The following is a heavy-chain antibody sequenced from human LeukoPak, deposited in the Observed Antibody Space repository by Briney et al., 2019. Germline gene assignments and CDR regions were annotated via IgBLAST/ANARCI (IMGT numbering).Heavy chain of an antibody. Sequence: GGSLRLSCAASGFTFSSYAMSWVRQAPGKGLEWVSAVSGSGGSTYYADSAKGRFTISRHNSKNTLFLQMNSLRAEDTAVYYCARIVGGSYCIDYWGQGTLVTVSS. D-gene: IGHD1-26*01. CDR3: ARIVGGSYCIDY. J-gene: IGHJ4*02. CDR2: VSGSGGST. CDR1: GFTFSSYA. V-gene: IGHV3-23*01.